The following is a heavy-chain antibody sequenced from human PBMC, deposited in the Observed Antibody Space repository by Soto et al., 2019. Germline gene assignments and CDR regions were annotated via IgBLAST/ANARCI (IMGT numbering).Heavy chain of an antibody. CDR2: ISYDGSNK. CDR1: GFTFSSYA. J-gene: IGHJ6*02. D-gene: IGHD5-12*01. CDR3: ARDGNKRWLQSYYYGMDV. V-gene: IGHV3-30-3*01. Sequence: PGGSLRLSCAASGFTFSSYAMHWVSQAPGKGLEWVAVISYDGSNKYYADSVKGRFTISRDNSKNTLYLQMNSLRAEDTAVYYCARDGNKRWLQSYYYGMDVWGQGTTVTVSS.